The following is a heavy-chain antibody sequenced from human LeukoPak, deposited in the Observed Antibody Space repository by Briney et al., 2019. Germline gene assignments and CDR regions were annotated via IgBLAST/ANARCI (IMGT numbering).Heavy chain of an antibody. CDR3: AKPKKQQLFRPIDY. V-gene: IGHV3-23*01. J-gene: IGHJ4*02. D-gene: IGHD6-13*01. CDR1: GFTFSSSA. CDR2: ISGSGSGSST. Sequence: GGSLRLSCAASGFTFSSSAMSWVRQAPGKGLEWVSTISGSGSGSSTYYADSVKGRFTISRDNSKNTLYLQMNSLRAEDTAVYYCAKPKKQQLFRPIDYWGQGTLVTVSS.